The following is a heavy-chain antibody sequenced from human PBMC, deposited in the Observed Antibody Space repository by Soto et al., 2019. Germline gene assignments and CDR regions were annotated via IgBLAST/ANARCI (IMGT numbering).Heavy chain of an antibody. J-gene: IGHJ6*01. V-gene: IGHV3-23*01. Sequence: ELQLLESGGGLVQPGRSLRLSCAASGFTFSNYALSWVRQAPGKGPEWVSTISAHGDTTYYAASVKGRFTVSRDSSKTTLYLQMHTLRDEDTAIYCCVRDWSGSTCQCMDVWGQGTTVTVSS. D-gene: IGHD3-3*01. CDR2: ISAHGDTT. CDR1: GFTFSNYA. CDR3: VRDWSGSTCQCMDV.